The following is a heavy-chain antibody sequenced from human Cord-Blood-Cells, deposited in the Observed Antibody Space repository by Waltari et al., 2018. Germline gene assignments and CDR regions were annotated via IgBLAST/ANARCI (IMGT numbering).Heavy chain of an antibody. D-gene: IGHD6-6*01. V-gene: IGHV4-59*01. CDR1: GGSISSYY. J-gene: IGHJ4*02. CDR2: IYYSGSN. CDR3: ARGVIAAREYYFDY. Sequence: QVQLQESGPGLVKPSETLSLTCTVSGGSISSYYWSWIRQPPGKGLEWIGYIYYSGSNNYNPSLKSRVTISVDTSKNQFSLKLSSVTAADTAVYYCARGVIAAREYYFDYWGQGTLVTVSS.